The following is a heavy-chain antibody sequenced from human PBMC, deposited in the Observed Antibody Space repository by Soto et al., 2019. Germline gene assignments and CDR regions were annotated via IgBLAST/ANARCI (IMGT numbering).Heavy chain of an antibody. CDR1: GVTFSSYA. Sequence: GGSLRLSCVASGVTFSSYAMTWVRQAPGKGLEWVSTISGSGDSTYYADSVKGRLTVSRDNSKNTLYLQMNSLRPGDTAVYYCAKDSRYSSGSSDFDHWGQGTLVTVSS. CDR3: AKDSRYSSGSSDFDH. D-gene: IGHD6-19*01. CDR2: ISGSGDST. V-gene: IGHV3-23*01. J-gene: IGHJ4*02.